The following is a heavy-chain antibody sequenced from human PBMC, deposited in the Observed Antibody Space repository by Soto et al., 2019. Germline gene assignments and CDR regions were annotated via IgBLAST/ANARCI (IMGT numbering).Heavy chain of an antibody. D-gene: IGHD6-13*01. Sequence: ASVKVSFKVSGYSLTELSMHWVRQAPGKGLEWMGGFDPEDGETIYAQKFQGRVTMTEDTSTETAYMELSSLRSEDTAVYYCATEDYSSNWSFDYWGQGTLVTVSS. J-gene: IGHJ4*02. V-gene: IGHV1-24*01. CDR2: FDPEDGET. CDR1: GYSLTELS. CDR3: ATEDYSSNWSFDY.